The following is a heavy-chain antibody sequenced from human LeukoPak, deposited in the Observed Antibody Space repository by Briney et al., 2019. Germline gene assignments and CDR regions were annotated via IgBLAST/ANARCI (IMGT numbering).Heavy chain of an antibody. CDR2: INHSGST. V-gene: IGHV4-34*01. Sequence: SETLSLTCTVSGGSISSYYWSWIRQPPGKGLEWIGEINHSGSTNYNPSLKSRVTISVDTSKNQFSLKLSSVTAADTAVYYCARGRYYYDSSGYYIDYWGQGTLVTVSS. D-gene: IGHD3-22*01. CDR1: GGSISSYY. CDR3: ARGRYYYDSSGYYIDY. J-gene: IGHJ4*02.